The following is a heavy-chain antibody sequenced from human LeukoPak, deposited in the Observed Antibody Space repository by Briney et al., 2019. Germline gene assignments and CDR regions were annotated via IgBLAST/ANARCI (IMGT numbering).Heavy chain of an antibody. V-gene: IGHV3-9*01. CDR2: ISWNSDSI. CDR3: ARGGWFGELLPIDY. J-gene: IGHJ4*02. Sequence: GGSLSLSCAASGFTFDDYAMHWVRQAPGKGLEWVSGISWNSDSIGYADSVKGRFTISRDNAKNSLYLQMNSLRAEDTAVYYCARGGWFGELLPIDYWGQGILVTVSS. D-gene: IGHD3-10*01. CDR1: GFTFDDYA.